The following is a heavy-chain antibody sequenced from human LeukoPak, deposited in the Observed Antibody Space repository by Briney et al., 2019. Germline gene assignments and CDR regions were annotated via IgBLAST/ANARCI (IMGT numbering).Heavy chain of an antibody. D-gene: IGHD3-10*01. CDR1: GFTFSSYG. J-gene: IGHJ6*03. CDR3: AKDATMVHYHMDV. CDR2: IRYDGSNK. Sequence: GGSLRLSCAASGFTFSSYGMHWVRQAPGKGLEWVAFIRYDGSNKYYADSVKGRFTISRDNSKNTLYLQMNSLRAEDTAVYYCAKDATMVHYHMDVWGKGTTVTVSS. V-gene: IGHV3-30*02.